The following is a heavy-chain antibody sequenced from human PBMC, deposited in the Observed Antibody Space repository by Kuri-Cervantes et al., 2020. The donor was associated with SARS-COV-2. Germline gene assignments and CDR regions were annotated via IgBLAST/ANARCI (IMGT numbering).Heavy chain of an antibody. CDR2: ISSSSSYI. Sequence: GESLKISCAASGFTFSSYSMNWVRQAPGRGLEWVSSISSSSSYIYYADSVKGRFTISRDNAKNSLYLQMNSLRDEDTAVYYCARVRGCSTSCRGAFDIWGQGTMVTVSS. J-gene: IGHJ3*02. D-gene: IGHD2-2*01. V-gene: IGHV3-21*01. CDR3: ARVRGCSTSCRGAFDI. CDR1: GFTFSSYS.